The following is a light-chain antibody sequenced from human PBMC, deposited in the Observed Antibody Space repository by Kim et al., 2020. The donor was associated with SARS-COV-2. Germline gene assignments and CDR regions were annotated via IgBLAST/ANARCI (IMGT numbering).Light chain of an antibody. V-gene: IGLV3-1*01. CDR3: QAWDSSTWV. Sequence: VSPGQTASITCSVDKLGDKYACWYQQKPGQSPVLVIYQDSKRPSGIPERFSGSNSGNTATLTISGTQAMDEADYYCQAWDSSTWVFGGGTQLTVL. J-gene: IGLJ3*02. CDR2: QDS. CDR1: KLGDKY.